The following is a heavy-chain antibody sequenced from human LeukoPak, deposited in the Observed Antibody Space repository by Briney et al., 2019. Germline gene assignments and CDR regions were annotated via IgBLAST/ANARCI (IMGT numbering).Heavy chain of an antibody. CDR3: ARAPMANYRGGGVDFDP. D-gene: IGHD4-11*01. J-gene: IGHJ5*02. V-gene: IGHV3-7*01. CDR2: IKQDGSEK. CDR1: GGSISSNSYY. Sequence: PSETLSLTCTVSGGSISSNSYYWGWIRQPPGKGLEWVANIKQDGSEKYYVDSVKGRFTISRDNAKNSLYLQMNSLRAEDTAVYYCARAPMANYRGGGVDFDPWGQGTLVTVSS.